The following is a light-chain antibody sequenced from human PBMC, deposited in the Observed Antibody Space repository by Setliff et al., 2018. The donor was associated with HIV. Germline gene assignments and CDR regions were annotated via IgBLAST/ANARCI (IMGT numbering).Light chain of an antibody. J-gene: IGLJ2*01. Sequence: SYELTQPPSVSVSPGQTATITCSGDKLGDKYACWYQQKPGQSPVLVIYQDTKRPSGIPERFSGSISGNTATLTISGTQAMDEADYYCQVWDSISDLLVFGGGTKVTVL. CDR2: QDT. CDR1: KLGDKY. V-gene: IGLV3-1*01. CDR3: QVWDSISDLLV.